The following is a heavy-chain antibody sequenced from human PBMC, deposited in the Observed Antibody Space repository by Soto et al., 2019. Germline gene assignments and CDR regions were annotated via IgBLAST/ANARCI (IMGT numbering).Heavy chain of an antibody. CDR1: GDSISAYS. Sequence: SDTLSLTCTVSGDSISAYSWCWVRQPPGKGLEWIGNIHYNGNTKYSPSLKSRVTMSVDTSKNHFSLRLISVTAADTAIYFCAREGNLGRWLQPLDFWGQGTLVTVSS. V-gene: IGHV4-59*01. CDR3: AREGNLGRWLQPLDF. D-gene: IGHD5-12*01. J-gene: IGHJ4*02. CDR2: IHYNGNT.